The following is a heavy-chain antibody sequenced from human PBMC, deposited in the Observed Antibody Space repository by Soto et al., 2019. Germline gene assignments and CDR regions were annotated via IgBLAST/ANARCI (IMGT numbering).Heavy chain of an antibody. CDR2: IYYSGST. V-gene: IGHV4-30-4*01. Sequence: QVQLQESGPGLVKPSQTLSLTCTVSGGSISSGDYYWSWLRQPPGKGLEWIGYIYYSGSTYYNPSLESRVTISADTAKNQFSLKLSSVTAADTAMYYCARYPGVGYFDYWGQGTSVTVSS. CDR1: GGSISSGDYY. J-gene: IGHJ4*02. CDR3: ARYPGVGYFDY. D-gene: IGHD3-3*01.